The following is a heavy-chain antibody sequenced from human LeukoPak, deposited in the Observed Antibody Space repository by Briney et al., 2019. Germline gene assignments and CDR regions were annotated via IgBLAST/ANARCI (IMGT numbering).Heavy chain of an antibody. D-gene: IGHD3-22*01. V-gene: IGHV3-23*01. CDR3: AKRGVVIRVILVGFHKEAYYFDS. Sequence: GGSLRLSCAVSGITLSNYGMSWVRQAPGKGLGWVAGISDSGGRTKYADSVKSRFTISRDNSKNTLYLQMNSLRAEDTAVYFCAKRGVVIRVILVGFHKEAYYFDSWGQGALVTVSS. J-gene: IGHJ4*02. CDR1: GITLSNYG. CDR2: ISDSGGRT.